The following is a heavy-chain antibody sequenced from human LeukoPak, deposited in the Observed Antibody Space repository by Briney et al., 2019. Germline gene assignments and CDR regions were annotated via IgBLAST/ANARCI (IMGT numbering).Heavy chain of an antibody. J-gene: IGHJ3*02. CDR3: ARGGRCSGGSCYAARRAFDI. V-gene: IGHV1-18*01. CDR1: GYTFTSYG. D-gene: IGHD2-15*01. CDR2: ISAYNGNT. Sequence: ASVKVSCKASGYTFTSYGISWVRQAPGQGLEWMGWISAYNGNTNYAQKLQGRVTMTTDTSTSTAYMELRSLRSDDTAVYYCARGGRCSGGSCYAARRAFDIWGQGTMVTVSS.